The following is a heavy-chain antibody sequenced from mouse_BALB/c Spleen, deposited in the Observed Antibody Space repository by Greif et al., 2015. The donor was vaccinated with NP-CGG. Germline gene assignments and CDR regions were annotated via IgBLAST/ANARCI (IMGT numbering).Heavy chain of an antibody. D-gene: IGHD1-2*01. CDR3: ARDGDYGFYAMDY. CDR2: IRNKANGYTT. V-gene: IGHV7-3*02. CDR1: GFTFTDYY. Sequence: EVMLVESGGGLVQPGGSLRLSCATSGFTFTDYYMSWVRQPPGKALEWLGFIRNKANGYTTEYSASVKGRFTISRDNSQSILYLQMNTLGAEDSATYYCARDGDYGFYAMDYWGQGTSVTVSS. J-gene: IGHJ4*01.